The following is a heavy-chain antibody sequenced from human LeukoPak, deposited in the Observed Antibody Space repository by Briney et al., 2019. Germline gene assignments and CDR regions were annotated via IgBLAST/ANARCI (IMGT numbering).Heavy chain of an antibody. D-gene: IGHD6-13*01. CDR3: ARDRDSAYTPRTAAVGIGWGYFDY. Sequence: ASVKVSCKASGYTFTSYYMHWVRQAPGQGLEWMGIINPSGGSTSYAQKFQGRVTMTRDTSTSTVYMELSSLRSEDTAVYYCARDRDSAYTPRTAAVGIGWGYFDYWGQGTLVTVSS. CDR2: INPSGGST. CDR1: GYTFTSYY. V-gene: IGHV1-46*01. J-gene: IGHJ4*02.